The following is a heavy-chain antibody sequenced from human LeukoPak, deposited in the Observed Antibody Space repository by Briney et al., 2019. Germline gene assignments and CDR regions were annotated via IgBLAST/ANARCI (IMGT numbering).Heavy chain of an antibody. V-gene: IGHV3-64*04. CDR2: ISSNEYDT. CDR1: GFTFGAYF. CDR3: ARDSVGATNYFDY. J-gene: IGHJ4*02. D-gene: IGHD1-26*01. Sequence: PGGSLRLSCSASGFTFGAYFMHWVRQAPGKGLQYVSSISSNEYDTYYADSVKGRFTISRDNSKNTLYLQMNSLRAEDTAVYYCARDSVGATNYFDYWGQGTLVTVSS.